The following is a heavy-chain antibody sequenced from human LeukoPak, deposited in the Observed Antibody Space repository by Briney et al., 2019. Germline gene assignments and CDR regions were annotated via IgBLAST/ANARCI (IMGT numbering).Heavy chain of an antibody. CDR2: VNPNSGGT. V-gene: IGHV1-2*02. Sequence: ASVKVSCKASGYTFTSYYMHWVRQAPGQGLEWMGWVNPNSGGTYYAQKFQGRVTMTGNTSISTAYIELSRLRSDDTAVYYCARGRRILVGDTNAGDFFDYWGQGTLVTVSS. CDR1: GYTFTSYY. D-gene: IGHD1-26*01. CDR3: ARGRRILVGDTNAGDFFDY. J-gene: IGHJ4*02.